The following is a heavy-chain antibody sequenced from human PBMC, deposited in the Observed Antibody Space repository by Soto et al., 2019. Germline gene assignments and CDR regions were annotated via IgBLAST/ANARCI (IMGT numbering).Heavy chain of an antibody. CDR2: IYYSGST. CDR1: GRSISSGGYY. CDR3: ARDHRRYSFDY. V-gene: IGHV4-31*03. Sequence: VQLQESGPGLVQPSHTLSLTCTFSGRSISSGGYYWSWIRQHPGKGLEWIGYIYYSGSTYYNPALKSRVTISVDTSKNQFSMKLSSVTAADTAVYYWARDHRRYSFDYWCQGTLVTVSS. J-gene: IGHJ4*02.